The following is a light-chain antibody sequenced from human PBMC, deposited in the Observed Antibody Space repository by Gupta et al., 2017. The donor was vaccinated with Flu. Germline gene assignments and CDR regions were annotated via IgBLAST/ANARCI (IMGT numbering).Light chain of an antibody. V-gene: IGKV3-15*01. CDR2: GAS. CDR3: QQYKDWPPMYT. J-gene: IGKJ2*01. Sequence: EIVMRQSPATLSVSPGDRATLSCRASQTLNSHLAWYQQKPGQAPRLLIYGASTRATGVPDRFSGSGSETDFTLTISSLQSEDFAIYYCQQYKDWPPMYTFGQGTKVDIK. CDR1: QTLNSH.